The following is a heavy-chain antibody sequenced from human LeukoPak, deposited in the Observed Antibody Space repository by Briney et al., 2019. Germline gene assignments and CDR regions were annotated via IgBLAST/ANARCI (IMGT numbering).Heavy chain of an antibody. CDR1: GFTFSSYA. CDR3: AKRPRDSSGYYLGAFDM. V-gene: IGHV3-23*01. CDR2: IYASGSAT. Sequence: GGSLRLSCEASGFTFSSYAMTWVRQAPGKGLEWVSGIYASGSATHYADTVKGRFTISRDNSKNTLYLQMSSLRAEDTAVYYCAKRPRDSSGYYLGAFDMWGQGTMVTVSS. J-gene: IGHJ3*02. D-gene: IGHD3-22*01.